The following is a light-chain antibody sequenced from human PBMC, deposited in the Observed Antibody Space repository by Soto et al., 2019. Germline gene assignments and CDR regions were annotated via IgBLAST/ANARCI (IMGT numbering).Light chain of an antibody. J-gene: IGLJ2*01. CDR1: SSDVGFYNY. Sequence: QSVLTQPASVSGSPGQSITISCTGTSSDVGFYNYVSWYQQHPGKAPKLMIYEVSNRPSGVSYRFSGSKSGNTASLTISGLQAEHEADYYCSSYTTSSTVIFGGGTKVTVL. CDR3: SSYTTSSTVI. CDR2: EVS. V-gene: IGLV2-14*03.